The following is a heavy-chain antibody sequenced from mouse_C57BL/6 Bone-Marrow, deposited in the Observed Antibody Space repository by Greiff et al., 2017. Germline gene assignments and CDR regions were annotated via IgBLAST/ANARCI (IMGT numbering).Heavy chain of an antibody. J-gene: IGHJ1*03. CDR2: ISGGGGNT. V-gene: IGHV5-9*01. CDR3: SRQVTTVLATKYFDV. Sequence: DVKLVESGGGLVKPGGSLKLSCAASGFTFSSYTMSWVRQTPEKRLQWVAAISGGGGNTYYPVSVKGRFPISRDNDKNILYLQMSSLRSEDTALYYCSRQVTTVLATKYFDVWGTGTTVTVSS. D-gene: IGHD1-1*01. CDR1: GFTFSSYT.